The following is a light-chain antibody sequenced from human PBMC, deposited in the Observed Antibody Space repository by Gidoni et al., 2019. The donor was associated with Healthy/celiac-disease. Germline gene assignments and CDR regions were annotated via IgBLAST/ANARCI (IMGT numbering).Light chain of an antibody. V-gene: IGKV3-11*01. Sequence: EILLTQSPATLTLSPGERATLSCRASQSVSSYLACYQQKPGQATSLLLYDAAKRANGIPPRFRGSGSGTDFTLTISSLEPEDFAVYYCQQRSNGPSMYTFGQGTKLEIK. CDR1: QSVSSY. CDR3: QQRSNGPSMYT. J-gene: IGKJ2*01. CDR2: DAA.